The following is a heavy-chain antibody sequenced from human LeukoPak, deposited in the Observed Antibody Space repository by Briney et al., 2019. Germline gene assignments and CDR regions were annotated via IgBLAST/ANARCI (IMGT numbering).Heavy chain of an antibody. Sequence: GGSLRLSCAASGFTFSSYAMSWVRQAPGKGLEWVSAIIGGGGSTYSADSVKGRFTISRDNSKNTLYLQMNSLRAEDTAVYYCAKDAFVLRYFDWLLFRSPYFDYWGQGTLVTVSS. J-gene: IGHJ4*02. D-gene: IGHD3-9*01. CDR2: IIGGGGST. CDR1: GFTFSSYA. CDR3: AKDAFVLRYFDWLLFRSPYFDY. V-gene: IGHV3-23*01.